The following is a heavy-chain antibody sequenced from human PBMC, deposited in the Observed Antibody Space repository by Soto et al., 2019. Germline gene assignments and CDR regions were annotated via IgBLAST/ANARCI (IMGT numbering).Heavy chain of an antibody. D-gene: IGHD6-19*01. Sequence: QVQLVQSGAEVKKPGASVKVYCKASGYTFTSYAIHWVRQAPGQRLEWMGWINAGNGNTKYSQMFQGRVTIKKDMSASTVYMELTSLRSEDTAVYYCARDSSSQSSGWYYFDSWGQGTLVTVSS. J-gene: IGHJ4*02. CDR2: INAGNGNT. CDR1: GYTFTSYA. CDR3: ARDSSSQSSGWYYFDS. V-gene: IGHV1-3*01.